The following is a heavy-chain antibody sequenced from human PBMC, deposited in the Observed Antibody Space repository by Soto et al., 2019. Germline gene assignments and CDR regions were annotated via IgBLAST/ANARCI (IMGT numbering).Heavy chain of an antibody. CDR3: ARRYFTGLSDY. CDR2: IYHSGNS. D-gene: IGHD1-1*01. CDR1: GGSISSGGYS. J-gene: IGHJ4*02. Sequence: SETLSLTCTVSGGSISSGGYSWSWIRQPPGKGLEWIGYIYHSGNSYYNPSLESRVSLSVDRSNNQFSLELSSVTAADTAVYYCARRYFTGLSDYWGQGPLVTVSS. V-gene: IGHV4-30-2*01.